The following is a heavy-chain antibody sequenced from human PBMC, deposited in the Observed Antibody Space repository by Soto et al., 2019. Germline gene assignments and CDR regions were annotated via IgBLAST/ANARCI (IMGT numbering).Heavy chain of an antibody. D-gene: IGHD1-26*01. V-gene: IGHV1-69*06. J-gene: IGHJ6*02. Sequence: SVKVSFKASGGTFSSYAISWVRQAPGQGLEWMGGIIPIFGTANYAQKFQGRVTITADKSTSTAYMELSSLRSEDTAVYYCARDHFSGSYFKGYYYYGMDVWGQGTTVTSP. CDR1: GGTFSSYA. CDR2: IIPIFGTA. CDR3: ARDHFSGSYFKGYYYYGMDV.